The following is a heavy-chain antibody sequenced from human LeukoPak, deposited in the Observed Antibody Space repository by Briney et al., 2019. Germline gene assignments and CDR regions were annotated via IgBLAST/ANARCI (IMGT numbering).Heavy chain of an antibody. Sequence: GGSLRLSCAASGFTFSSYGMHWVRQAPGKGLKWVAVIWYDGSNKYYADSVKGRFTISRDNSKNMLYLQMNSLRAEDTAVYYCARDGGAAAGTLDYYYGMDVWGQGTTVTVSS. CDR3: ARDGGAAAGTLDYYYGMDV. D-gene: IGHD6-13*01. J-gene: IGHJ6*02. V-gene: IGHV3-33*01. CDR1: GFTFSSYG. CDR2: IWYDGSNK.